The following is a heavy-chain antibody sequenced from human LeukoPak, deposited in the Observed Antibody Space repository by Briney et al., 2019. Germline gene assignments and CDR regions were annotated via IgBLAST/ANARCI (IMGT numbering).Heavy chain of an antibody. Sequence: SQTLSLTCTVSGGSISSGSYYWSWIRQPAGKGLEWIGRIYTSGSTNYNPSLKSRVTISVGTSKNQFSLKLSSVTAADTAVYYCARGGGNTPFDYYYGMDVWGQGTTVTVSS. CDR1: GGSISSGSYY. D-gene: IGHD2/OR15-2a*01. CDR2: IYTSGST. CDR3: ARGGGNTPFDYYYGMDV. V-gene: IGHV4-61*02. J-gene: IGHJ6*02.